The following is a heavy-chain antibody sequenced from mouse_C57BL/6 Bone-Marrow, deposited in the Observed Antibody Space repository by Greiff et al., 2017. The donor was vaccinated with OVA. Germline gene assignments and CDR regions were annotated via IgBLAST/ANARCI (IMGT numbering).Heavy chain of an antibody. CDR2: IDPENGDT. CDR1: GFNIKDDY. Sequence: EVQLQQSGAELVRPGASVKLSCTASGFNIKDDYMHWVKQRPEQGLEWIGWIDPENGDTEYASKFQGKATITADTSSNTAYLQLSSLTSEDTAVYYCTTGGTAQATEGYYAMDYWGQGTSVTVSS. V-gene: IGHV14-4*01. D-gene: IGHD3-2*02. CDR3: TTGGTAQATEGYYAMDY. J-gene: IGHJ4*01.